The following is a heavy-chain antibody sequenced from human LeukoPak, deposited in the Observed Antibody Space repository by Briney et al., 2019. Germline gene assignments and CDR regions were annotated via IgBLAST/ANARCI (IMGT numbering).Heavy chain of an antibody. D-gene: IGHD5-18*01. J-gene: IGHJ3*02. Sequence: SETLSLTCTVTGGSISSGSYYWSWIRQPAGQGLEWIGRIYASGSTNYNPSLKSRVTISVDTSKNQFSLKLSSVTAADTAVYYCARKDTAMADDAFDIWGQGTMVTASS. V-gene: IGHV4-61*02. CDR2: IYASGST. CDR1: GGSISSGSYY. CDR3: ARKDTAMADDAFDI.